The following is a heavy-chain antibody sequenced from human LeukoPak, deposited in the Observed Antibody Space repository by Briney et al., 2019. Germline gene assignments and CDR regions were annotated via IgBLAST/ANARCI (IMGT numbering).Heavy chain of an antibody. CDR2: IYHSGST. V-gene: IGHV4-38-2*02. CDR3: ARVLSGGNSGAHY. D-gene: IGHD4-23*01. J-gene: IGHJ4*02. CDR1: GYSITSGYY. Sequence: SETLSLTCTVSGYSITSGYYWGWIRQPPGKGLEWIGSIYHSGSTYYNPSLKSRVAISIDTSKNQFSLKLCSVTAADTAMYYCARVLSGGNSGAHYWGQGTLVTVSS.